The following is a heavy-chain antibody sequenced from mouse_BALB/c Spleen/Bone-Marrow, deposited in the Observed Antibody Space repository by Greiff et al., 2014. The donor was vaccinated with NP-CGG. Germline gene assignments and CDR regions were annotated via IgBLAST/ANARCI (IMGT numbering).Heavy chain of an antibody. J-gene: IGHJ2*01. CDR3: ARGGISVDY. Sequence: QLQQSGAELVRPGSSVKISCKASGYAFSVYWMNWVKQRPGQGLEWIGQIYPGDGDTNYNGKFKGRATLTADKSSNTAYMQLSSLTSEDSAVYFCARGGISVDYWGQGTTLTVSS. CDR2: IYPGDGDT. V-gene: IGHV1-80*01. CDR1: GYAFSVYW.